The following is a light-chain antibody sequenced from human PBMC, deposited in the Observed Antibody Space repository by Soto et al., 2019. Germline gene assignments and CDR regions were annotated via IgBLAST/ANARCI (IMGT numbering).Light chain of an antibody. CDR3: QQSYSTPRT. Sequence: DIVLTHSPGTLALSPWEGAALSFRASQSISSWLAWYQQKPGKAPKLLIYDASSLESGVPSRFSGSGSGTEFTLTISSLQPEDFATYYCQQSYSTPRTFGQGTKV. CDR1: QSISSW. CDR2: DAS. J-gene: IGKJ1*01. V-gene: IGKV1-5*01.